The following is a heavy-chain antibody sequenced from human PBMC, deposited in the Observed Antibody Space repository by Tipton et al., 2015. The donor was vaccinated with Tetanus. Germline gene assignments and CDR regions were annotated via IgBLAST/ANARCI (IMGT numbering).Heavy chain of an antibody. D-gene: IGHD3-10*01. CDR1: GYPFISYA. Sequence: QLVQSGAEVKKPGASVKVSCKASGYPFISYAMHWVRQAPGQRLEWMGCINGDNGNTKYSQKFQDRVTITRDTSASTGYMELSSLRSEDTAVYYCARVVRGSGSPIRAVDYWGQGPLVTVSS. CDR2: INGDNGNT. V-gene: IGHV1-3*01. J-gene: IGHJ4*02. CDR3: ARVVRGSGSPIRAVDY.